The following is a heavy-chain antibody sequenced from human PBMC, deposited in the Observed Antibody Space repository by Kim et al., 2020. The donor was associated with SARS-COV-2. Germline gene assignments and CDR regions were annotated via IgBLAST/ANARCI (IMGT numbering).Heavy chain of an antibody. V-gene: IGHV3-21*01. CDR1: GLTSNPFD. J-gene: IGHJ4*02. Sequence: GGSLRLSCRVSGLTSNPFDMNWVRQAPGKGLEWVSTISDSGAFRDYADSVRGRFTISRDNTENSLYLRMSSLRAEDTAVYYCVTHGGDVLTGYIPHWGQGTLVTVSS. CDR3: VTHGGDVLTGYIPH. D-gene: IGHD3-9*01. CDR2: ISDSGAFR.